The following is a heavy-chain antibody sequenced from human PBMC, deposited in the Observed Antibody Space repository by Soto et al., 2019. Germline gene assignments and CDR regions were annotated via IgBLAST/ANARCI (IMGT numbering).Heavy chain of an antibody. CDR2: ISATGDTT. V-gene: IGHV3-23*01. CDR3: AKGPTGRTEANKKYYYYGVDV. Sequence: GGSLRLSCAASGFTFNSFAMKWVRQAPGKGLEWVSGISATGDTTYYADSGKGRFTISRDNSKNTLFLEMNSLRDDDTAIYYCAKGPTGRTEANKKYYYYGVDVWGQGATVTVSS. D-gene: IGHD3-10*01. CDR1: GFTFNSFA. J-gene: IGHJ6*02.